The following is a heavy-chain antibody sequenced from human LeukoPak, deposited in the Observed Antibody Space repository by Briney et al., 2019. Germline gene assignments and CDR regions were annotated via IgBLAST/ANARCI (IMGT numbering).Heavy chain of an antibody. V-gene: IGHV1-2*06. Sequence: ASVKVSCKASGYTFTGCYMHWVRQAPGQGREWMGRINPNSGGTNYAQKFQGRVTMTRDTSISTAYMELSRLRSDDTAVYYCARTSINPQWLASTNWFDHWGQGTLVTVSS. CDR2: INPNSGGT. J-gene: IGHJ5*02. CDR3: ARTSINPQWLASTNWFDH. CDR1: GYTFTGCY. D-gene: IGHD6-19*01.